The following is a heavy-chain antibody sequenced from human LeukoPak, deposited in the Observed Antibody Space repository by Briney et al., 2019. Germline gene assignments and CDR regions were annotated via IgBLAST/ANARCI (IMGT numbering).Heavy chain of an antibody. D-gene: IGHD2-21*02. CDR3: AKGKVTAFLDWFDP. CDR1: GFTFSTYA. Sequence: PGGSLRLSCAASGFTFSTYAMSWVRQAPGKGLEWVSAISATGGTTYYADSVKGRFTISRDNSKNTLYLQLNSLRAEDTAIYCCAKGKVTAFLDWFDPWGQGTLVTVSS. J-gene: IGHJ5*02. V-gene: IGHV3-23*01. CDR2: ISATGGTT.